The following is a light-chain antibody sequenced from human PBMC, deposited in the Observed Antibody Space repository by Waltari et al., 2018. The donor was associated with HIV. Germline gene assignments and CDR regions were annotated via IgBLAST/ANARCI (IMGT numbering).Light chain of an antibody. CDR3: LLIFGATRI. J-gene: IGLJ2*01. CDR2: DST. V-gene: IGLV7-46*01. Sequence: QAAVTQEPSMTVSTGGTIIPTCGPRAGPVTSKNYAYWFQQKPGHAPTTLIVDSTNRRACTPARFSSFLLGDKAVLTLSGALSEDDAFYCCLLIFGATRIFGGGTMVTV. CDR1: AGPVTSKNY.